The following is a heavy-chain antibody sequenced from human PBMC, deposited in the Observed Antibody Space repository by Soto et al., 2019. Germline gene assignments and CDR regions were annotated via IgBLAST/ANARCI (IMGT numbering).Heavy chain of an antibody. CDR1: GFTLSDNW. J-gene: IGHJ4*02. CDR3: VRAPEQRPFDY. D-gene: IGHD6-25*01. CDR2: TNSDGSSV. Sequence: EVQLVESGGGLVLPGGSLRLSCAASGFTLSDNWIHWVRRVPGKGLVWVSRTNSDGSSVTYADSVKGRFTLSRDNAKYTWFLQMDSLRVEDTAMYYCVRAPEQRPFDYWGQGTLVTVSS. V-gene: IGHV3-74*03.